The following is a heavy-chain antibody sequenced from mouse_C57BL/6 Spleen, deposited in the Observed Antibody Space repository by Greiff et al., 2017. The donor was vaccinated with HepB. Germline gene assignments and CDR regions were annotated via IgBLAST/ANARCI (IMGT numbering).Heavy chain of an antibody. D-gene: IGHD1-1*01. CDR3: TRDYYGSSFYVFAY. V-gene: IGHV1-5*01. CDR2: IYPGNSDT. CDR1: GYTFTSYW. J-gene: IGHJ3*01. Sequence: EVQLQQSGTVLARPGASVKMSCKTSGYTFTSYWMHWVKQRPGQGLEWIGAIYPGNSDTSYNQKFKGKAKLTAVTSASTAYMELSSLTNEDSAVYYCTRDYYGSSFYVFAYWGQGTLVTVSA.